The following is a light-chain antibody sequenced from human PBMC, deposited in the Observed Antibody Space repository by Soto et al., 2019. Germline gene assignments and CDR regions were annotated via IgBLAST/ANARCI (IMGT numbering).Light chain of an antibody. CDR3: QQRGNRPPWT. J-gene: IGKJ1*01. V-gene: IGKV3-11*01. CDR2: DAS. Sequence: EIVMTQSPATLSVSPGERATLSCRASQSVSSNLVWYQQKPGQAPRLLIYDASNRATGIPARFSGSGSGTDFTLTISSLEPEDFAVYYCQQRGNRPPWTFGQGTKVDIK. CDR1: QSVSSN.